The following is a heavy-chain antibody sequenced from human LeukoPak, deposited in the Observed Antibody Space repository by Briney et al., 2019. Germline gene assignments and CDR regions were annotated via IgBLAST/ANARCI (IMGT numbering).Heavy chain of an antibody. CDR2: IYSGGST. V-gene: IGHV3-53*01. D-gene: IGHD5-12*01. Sequence: TGGSLRLSCAAPGFTVSGNYMSWVRQPPGKGLEWVSLIYSGGSTFYADSVKGRFTVSRDNSKNTLYLHMNSLRADDTAVYYCARVKLTVATNYFDYWGQGTLVTVSS. CDR3: ARVKLTVATNYFDY. J-gene: IGHJ4*02. CDR1: GFTVSGNY.